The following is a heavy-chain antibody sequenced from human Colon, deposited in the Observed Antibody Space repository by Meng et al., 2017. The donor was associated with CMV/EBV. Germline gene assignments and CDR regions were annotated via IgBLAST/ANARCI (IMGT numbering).Heavy chain of an antibody. J-gene: IGHJ4*02. V-gene: IGHV3-53*01. CDR3: ATGGGTEAAAAGVFDF. CDR1: GFTVSSNY. Sequence: GGSLRLSCAASGFTVSSNYMSWVRQAPGKGLEWVSLIYSGGRTFYTDSVKGRFTISRDNSKNTQFLEMNSLRDEDTAVYFCATGGGTEAAAAGVFDFWGQGTLVTVSS. D-gene: IGHD6-25*01. CDR2: IYSGGRT.